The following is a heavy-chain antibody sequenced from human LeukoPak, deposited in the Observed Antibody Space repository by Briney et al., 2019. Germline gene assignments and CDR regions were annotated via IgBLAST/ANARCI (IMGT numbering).Heavy chain of an antibody. CDR3: ARLPGYLGWFDP. J-gene: IGHJ5*02. D-gene: IGHD5-18*01. V-gene: IGHV4-39*01. Sequence: SETLSLTCTVAGGSISSSSFSWGWLRQPPGKGLEWVGSIYSSGSTYYNPSLKSRVSISVDTYKNQFSLQLSSVTAADTAVYYCARLPGYLGWFDPWGQGTLVTVSS. CDR2: IYSSGST. CDR1: GGSISSSSFS.